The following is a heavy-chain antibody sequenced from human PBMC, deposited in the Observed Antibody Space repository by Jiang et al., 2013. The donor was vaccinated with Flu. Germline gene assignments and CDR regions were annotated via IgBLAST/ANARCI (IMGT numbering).Heavy chain of an antibody. CDR1: GGSIRSSY. J-gene: IGHJ5*02. V-gene: IGHV4-4*07. CDR2: IHHSGTT. CDR3: ATDNIVGRAWFDP. Sequence: QLVESGPGLVKPSETLSLTCTVSGGSIRSSYWSWIRQPAGRGLEWIGRIHHSGTTNYNPSLKGRATMSVDTSKNEFSLNLSSVTAADTAVYYCATDNIVGRAWFDPWGQGTLVTVSS. D-gene: IGHD1-26*01.